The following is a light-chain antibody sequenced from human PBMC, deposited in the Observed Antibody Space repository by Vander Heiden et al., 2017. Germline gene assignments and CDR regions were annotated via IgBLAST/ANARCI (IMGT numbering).Light chain of an antibody. CDR3: QQYNNWPRT. Sequence: EIVMTQSPATLSVSPGERATLPCRASQRVSSNLAWYQQKPGQAPRLLTYGASTRATGIPARFSGSGSGTEFTLTISSLQSEDFAVYYCQQYNNWPRTFGQGTKVEIK. V-gene: IGKV3-15*01. CDR2: GAS. CDR1: QRVSSN. J-gene: IGKJ1*01.